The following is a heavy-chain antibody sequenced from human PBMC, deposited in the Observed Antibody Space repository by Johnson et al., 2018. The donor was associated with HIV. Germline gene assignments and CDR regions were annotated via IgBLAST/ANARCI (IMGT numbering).Heavy chain of an antibody. J-gene: IGHJ3*02. CDR1: GLTFTKYG. CDR2: ISYDGNNK. V-gene: IGHV3-30*18. D-gene: IGHD3-22*01. Sequence: QVQPVASGGGVVQPGRSLRLSCAASGLTFTKYGMHWVRQAPGKGLEWVALISYDGNNKYYADSVKGRFTISRHNSKNTLHLQMNSLRAEDTAVYYCAKDVHMERYYDSSGYPPPHAVDIWSHGTMVTVSS. CDR3: AKDVHMERYYDSSGYPPPHAVDI.